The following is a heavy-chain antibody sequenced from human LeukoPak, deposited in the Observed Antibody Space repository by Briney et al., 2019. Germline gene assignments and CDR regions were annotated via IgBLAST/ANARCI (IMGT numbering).Heavy chain of an antibody. CDR1: GFTFSSYS. CDR3: ARADGEGYPLDY. Sequence: GGSLRLSCAASGFTFSSYSMNWVRQAPGKGLEWVSCISSSSSYIYNADSVKGRFTISRDNAKNSLYLQMNSLRAEDTAVYYCARADGEGYPLDYWGQGTLVTVSS. J-gene: IGHJ4*02. CDR2: ISSSSSYI. V-gene: IGHV3-21*01. D-gene: IGHD3-10*01.